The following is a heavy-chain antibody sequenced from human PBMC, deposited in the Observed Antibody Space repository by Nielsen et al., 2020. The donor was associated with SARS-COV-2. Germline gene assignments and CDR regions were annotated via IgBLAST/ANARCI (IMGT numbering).Heavy chain of an antibody. CDR2: IYYSGST. CDR3: ARHVAIAAVSYYFDY. Sequence: SETLSLTCTVSGGSISSSSYYWGWIRQPPGKGREWIGSIYYSGSTYYNPSLKSRVTISVDTSKNQFSLKLSSVTAADTAVYYCARHVAIAAVSYYFDYWGQGTLVTVSS. D-gene: IGHD6-13*01. J-gene: IGHJ4*02. CDR1: GGSISSSSYY. V-gene: IGHV4-39*01.